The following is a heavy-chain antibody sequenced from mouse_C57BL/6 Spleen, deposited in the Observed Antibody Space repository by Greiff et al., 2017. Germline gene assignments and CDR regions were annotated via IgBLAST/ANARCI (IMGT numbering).Heavy chain of an antibody. CDR1: GFTFSSYG. J-gene: IGHJ4*01. V-gene: IGHV5-6*02. D-gene: IGHD5-1-1*01. Sequence: EVKLVESGGDLVKPGGSLKLSCAASGFTFSSYGMSWVRQTPDKRLEWVATISSGGSYTYYPDSVKGRFTISRDNAKNTLYLQMSSLKSEDTAMYYCARQDDTLVYYAMDYWGQGTSVTVSS. CDR3: ARQDDTLVYYAMDY. CDR2: ISSGGSYT.